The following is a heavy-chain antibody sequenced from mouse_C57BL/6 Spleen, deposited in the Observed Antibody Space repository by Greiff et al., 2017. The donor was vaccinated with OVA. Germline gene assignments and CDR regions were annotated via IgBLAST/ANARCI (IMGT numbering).Heavy chain of an antibody. J-gene: IGHJ2*01. CDR1: GYTFTDYY. CDR2: IYPGSGNT. Sequence: QVQLKQSGAELVRPGASVKLSCKASGYTFTDYYINWVKQRPGQGLEWIARIYPGSGNTYYNEKFKGKATLTAEKSSSTDYMQLSSLTSEDSAVYFYARDDSGGFDYWGKGTTLTVST. CDR3: ARDDSGGFDY. V-gene: IGHV1-76*01. D-gene: IGHD2-4*01.